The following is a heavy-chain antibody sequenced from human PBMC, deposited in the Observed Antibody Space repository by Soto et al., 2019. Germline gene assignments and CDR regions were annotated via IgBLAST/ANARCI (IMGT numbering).Heavy chain of an antibody. CDR2: IMSKTDGGTT. D-gene: IGHD1-26*01. J-gene: IGHJ4*02. CDR3: TTDSGMSPYSFDY. V-gene: IGHV3-15*01. CDR1: GXTISKAC. Sequence: GSLRLSCATSGXTISKACVCWVRQAPGKGLEWVGRIMSKTDGGTTEYAAPVKGRFTISRDDSKRTLYLQMNSLKTEDTAFYYCTTDSGMSPYSFDYWGQGTLVPVSS.